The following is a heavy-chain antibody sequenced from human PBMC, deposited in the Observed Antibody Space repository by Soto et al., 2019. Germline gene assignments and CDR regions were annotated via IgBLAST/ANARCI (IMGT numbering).Heavy chain of an antibody. CDR3: ARDQVGATGDY. CDR2: ISAYNANT. Sequence: GASVKVSCKASGYTFTSYDISWVRQAPGQGLEWMGWISAYNANTNYAQKLQGRVTMTTDTSTNTAYMELRSLRSDDTAVYYCARDQVGATGDYWGQGTLVTVSS. J-gene: IGHJ4*02. CDR1: GYTFTSYD. D-gene: IGHD1-26*01. V-gene: IGHV1-18*01.